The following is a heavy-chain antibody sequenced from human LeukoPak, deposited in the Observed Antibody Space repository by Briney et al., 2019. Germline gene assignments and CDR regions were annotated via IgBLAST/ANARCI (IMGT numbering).Heavy chain of an antibody. D-gene: IGHD4-11*01. J-gene: IGHJ4*02. CDR2: ISSSSYI. CDR3: AKPSNSPFEFDY. V-gene: IGHV3-21*04. CDR1: GFTFSSYS. Sequence: GGSLRLSCAASGFTFSSYSMNWVRQAPGKGLEWVSSISSSSYIYYADSVKGRFTISRDNAKNSLYLQMNSLRAEDTAVYYCAKPSNSPFEFDYWGQGTLVTVSS.